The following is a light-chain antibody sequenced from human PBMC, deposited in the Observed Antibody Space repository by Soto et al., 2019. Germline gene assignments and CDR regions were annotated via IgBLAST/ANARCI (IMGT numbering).Light chain of an antibody. CDR1: SSNIEKKY. Sequence: QSVVTQPPSVSAAPGQKVTISCSGSSSNIEKKYVSWYQQLPGTAPKLLIYDNNKRPSGIPDRFSGSKSGTSATLGITGLQTGDEADYYCGTWDSSLSAGVFGGGTKLTVL. CDR3: GTWDSSLSAGV. V-gene: IGLV1-51*01. J-gene: IGLJ3*02. CDR2: DNN.